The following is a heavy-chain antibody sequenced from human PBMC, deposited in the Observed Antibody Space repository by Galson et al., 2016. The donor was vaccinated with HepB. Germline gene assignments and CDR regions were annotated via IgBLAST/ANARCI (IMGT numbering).Heavy chain of an antibody. CDR2: SYYSGST. Sequence: SETLSLTCIVSGDSIVNSGYYWGWIRQTPGKGLEWIGSSYYSGSTYYNASLRSRITIAVDTSKNQFFLKLSSVTAADTALYFCARHSRHFDVVTGPSPGYFDFWGQGTLVTASS. D-gene: IGHD3-9*01. V-gene: IGHV4-39*01. CDR3: ARHSRHFDVVTGPSPGYFDF. J-gene: IGHJ4*02. CDR1: GDSIVNSGYY.